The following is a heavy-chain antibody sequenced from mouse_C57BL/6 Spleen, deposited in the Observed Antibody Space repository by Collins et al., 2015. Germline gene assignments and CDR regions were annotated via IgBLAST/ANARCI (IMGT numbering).Heavy chain of an antibody. Sequence: EVQLQQSGPELVKPGDSAKISCKASGYSFTGYFMNWVMQSHGKSLEWIGRINPYNGDTFYNQKFKGKATLTVDKSSSTAHMELRSLTSEDSAVYYCARSTGTGDFDYWGQGTTLTVSS. CDR2: INPYNGDT. CDR3: ARSTGTGDFDY. CDR1: GYSFTGYF. D-gene: IGHD4-1*02. J-gene: IGHJ2*01. V-gene: IGHV1-20*01.